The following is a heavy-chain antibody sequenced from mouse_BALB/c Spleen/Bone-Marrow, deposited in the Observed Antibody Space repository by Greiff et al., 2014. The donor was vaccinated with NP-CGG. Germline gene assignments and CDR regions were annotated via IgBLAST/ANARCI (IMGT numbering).Heavy chain of an antibody. Sequence: QVQLQQSGAELGMPGASVKMSCKASCYTFTDNWMYWVKQRPGQGLEWIGAIDTSDSYTNFNQKFMGKASLTVDASSSTAYMQVSSLTSDDSAVYYCARGGHDFSLDYWGQGTSVTVSS. CDR3: ARGGHDFSLDY. J-gene: IGHJ4*01. CDR2: IDTSDSYT. V-gene: IGHV1-69*01. CDR1: CYTFTDNW. D-gene: IGHD2-4*01.